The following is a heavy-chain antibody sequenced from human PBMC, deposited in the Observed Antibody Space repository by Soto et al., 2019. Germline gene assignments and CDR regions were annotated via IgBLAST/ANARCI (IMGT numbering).Heavy chain of an antibody. V-gene: IGHV1-69*01. CDR2: IMPVFDTT. D-gene: IGHD6-25*01. CDR3: ATATISPVSATFHHYGMDV. Sequence: QVQLVQSGAEVRKPGSSVKVSCQTSGGTFNNFAFTWVRQAPGQGLEWLGVIMPVFDTTNYAASFQGRITSTADDFRNTVYLEMKTLRFDDTAVYYCATATISPVSATFHHYGMDVWGQGTTVTVSS. CDR1: GGTFNNFA. J-gene: IGHJ6*02.